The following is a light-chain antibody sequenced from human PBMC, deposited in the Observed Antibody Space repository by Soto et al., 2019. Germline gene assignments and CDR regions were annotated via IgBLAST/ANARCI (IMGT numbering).Light chain of an antibody. CDR1: SSNIGAGYD. Sequence: QSVLTQPPSVSGAPGQRVTISCTGSSSNIGAGYDVHWYHQLPGTAPKLLIYGNSNRPSGVPDRFSGSKSGTSASLAITGLQAEDEADYYCQSCDNSLNGNVLFGGGTKLTVL. V-gene: IGLV1-40*01. CDR2: GNS. CDR3: QSCDNSLNGNVL. J-gene: IGLJ2*01.